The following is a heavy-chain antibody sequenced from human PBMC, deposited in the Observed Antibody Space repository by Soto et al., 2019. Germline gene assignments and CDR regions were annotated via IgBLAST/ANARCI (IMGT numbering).Heavy chain of an antibody. CDR2: INWNGGST. Sequence: GGSLRLSCAASGFTFDDYALGGFAQAPGKGREWVSVINWNGGSTIYADAVKGRFTISRDNAKNSLYLQMNSLRAEDTALYHCARAPRIYSNFYFDYWGQGTLVTVSS. CDR3: ARAPRIYSNFYFDY. V-gene: IGHV3-20*01. J-gene: IGHJ4*02. D-gene: IGHD4-4*01. CDR1: GFTFDDYA.